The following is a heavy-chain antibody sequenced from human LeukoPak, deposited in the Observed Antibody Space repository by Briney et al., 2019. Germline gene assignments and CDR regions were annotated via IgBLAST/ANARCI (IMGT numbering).Heavy chain of an antibody. CDR1: GFTFSSYG. D-gene: IGHD6-19*01. CDR3: ASAVADTRNAFDI. J-gene: IGHJ3*02. CDR2: ISGDGSNT. V-gene: IGHV3-74*01. Sequence: PGGCLRLSCAASGFTFSSYGIHWVRLPHGKGLVWVSRISGDGSNTNYADSVKGRFTISRDNAKNTLYLQMDSLRAEDTAVHYCASAVADTRNAFDIWGRGTTVTVSS.